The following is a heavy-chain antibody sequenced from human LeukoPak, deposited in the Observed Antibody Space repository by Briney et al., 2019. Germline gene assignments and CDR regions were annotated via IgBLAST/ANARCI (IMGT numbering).Heavy chain of an antibody. Sequence: KPSETLSLTCTVSGGSISSYYWSWIRQPPGKGLEWIGYNYYSGSTNYNPSLKSRVTISVDTSKNQFSLKLSSVTAADTAVYYCARFTPQGYGWGGYNRFDPWGQGTLVTVSS. J-gene: IGHJ5*02. CDR2: NYYSGST. V-gene: IGHV4-59*01. CDR3: ARFTPQGYGWGGYNRFDP. CDR1: GGSISSYY. D-gene: IGHD3-16*01.